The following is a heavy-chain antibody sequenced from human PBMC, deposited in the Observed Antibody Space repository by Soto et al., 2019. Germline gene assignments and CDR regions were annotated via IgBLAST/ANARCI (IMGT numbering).Heavy chain of an antibody. CDR2: ISYDGSNK. Sequence: GGSLRLSCAASGFTFSSYAMHWVRQAPGKGLEWVAVISYDGSNKYYADSVKGRFTISRDNSKNTLYLQMNSLRAEDTAVYYCARARVWIQYFDYWGQGTLVTVYS. D-gene: IGHD5-18*01. CDR3: ARARVWIQYFDY. V-gene: IGHV3-30-3*01. CDR1: GFTFSSYA. J-gene: IGHJ4*02.